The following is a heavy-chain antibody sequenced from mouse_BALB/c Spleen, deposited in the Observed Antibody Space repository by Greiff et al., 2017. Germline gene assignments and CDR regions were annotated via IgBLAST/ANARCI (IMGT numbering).Heavy chain of an antibody. CDR1: GFSLTSYG. CDR3: AREDYGYSWFAY. D-gene: IGHD1-2*01. V-gene: IGHV2-9*02. CDR2: IWAGGST. Sequence: VQLQESGPGLVAPSQSLSITCTVSGFSLTSYGVHWVRQPPGKGLEWLGVIWAGGSTNYNSALMSRLSISKDNSKSQVFLKMNSLQTDDTAMYYCAREDYGYSWFAYWGQGTLVTVSA. J-gene: IGHJ3*01.